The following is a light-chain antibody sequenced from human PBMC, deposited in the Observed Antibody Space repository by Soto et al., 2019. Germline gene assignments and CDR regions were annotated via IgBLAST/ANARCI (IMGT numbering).Light chain of an antibody. CDR3: SSYTTSSTWV. CDR1: SSDVGGFNY. J-gene: IGLJ3*02. CDR2: EVN. Sequence: QSALTQPPSASGSPGQSVTISCSGTSSDVGGFNYVSWYQQHPGRAPKVLIYEVNKRPSGVPDRFSGSKSGSTASLTVSGLQAEDEADYYCSSYTTSSTWVFGGGTKLTVL. V-gene: IGLV2-8*01.